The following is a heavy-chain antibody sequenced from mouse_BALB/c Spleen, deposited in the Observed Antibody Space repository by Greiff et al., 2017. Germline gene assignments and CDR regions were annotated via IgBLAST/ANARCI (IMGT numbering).Heavy chain of an antibody. CDR3: ARLDSSSYDYAMDY. J-gene: IGHJ4*01. V-gene: IGHV1-69*02. CDR1: GYTFTSYW. CDR2: IDPSDSYT. D-gene: IGHD1-1*01. Sequence: QVQLQQPGAELVKPGASVKLSCKASGYTFTSYWMHWVKQRPGQGLEWIGEIDPSDSYTNYNQKFKGKATLTVDKSSSTAYMQLSSLTSEDSAVYYCARLDSSSYDYAMDYWGQGTSVTVSS.